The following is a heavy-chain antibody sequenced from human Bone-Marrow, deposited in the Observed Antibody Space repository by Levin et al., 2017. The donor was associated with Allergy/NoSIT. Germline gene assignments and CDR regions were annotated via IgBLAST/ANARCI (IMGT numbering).Heavy chain of an antibody. CDR3: ARSTFRAFDI. D-gene: IGHD3-10*01. CDR2: IYHSGPV. V-gene: IGHV4/OR15-8*01. CDR1: GGSMTTSHW. J-gene: IGHJ3*02. Sequence: KPSETLSLTCVVTGGSMTTSHWWAWVRQSPDKGLEWIGSIYHSGPVNYNPSLKSRVTMSVDTSTKSFSLKMTSVTAADTAMYYCARSTFRAFDIWGRGTVVLVSS.